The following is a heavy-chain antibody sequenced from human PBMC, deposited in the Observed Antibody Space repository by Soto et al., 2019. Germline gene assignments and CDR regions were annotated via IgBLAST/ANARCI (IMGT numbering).Heavy chain of an antibody. D-gene: IGHD1-20*01. CDR2: ISASGGST. CDR3: AKGSGNPPPPYNWPDY. J-gene: IGHJ4*02. Sequence: GGSLRLSCAASGFTFSSYAMSWVRQAPGKGLEWVSAISASGGSTYYADSVKGRFTISRDNSKNTLYLQMNSLRAEDTAVYYCAKGSGNPPPPYNWPDYWGQGTLVTVSS. V-gene: IGHV3-23*01. CDR1: GFTFSSYA.